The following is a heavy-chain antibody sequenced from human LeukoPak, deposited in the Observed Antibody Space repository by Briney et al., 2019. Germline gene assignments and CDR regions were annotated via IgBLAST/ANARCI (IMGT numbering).Heavy chain of an antibody. Sequence: GGSLRLSCAASGFTFSSYSMTWIRQAPGQGPHWISYISSSGATIYYADSVKGRFTISRDNADNSLYLQMSSLRAVDTAVYFCARDLTYYSGSSAYAFDSWGPGTLVTVSS. CDR2: ISSSGATI. CDR3: ARDLTYYSGSSAYAFDS. V-gene: IGHV3-48*01. J-gene: IGHJ4*02. D-gene: IGHD3-22*01. CDR1: GFTFSSYS.